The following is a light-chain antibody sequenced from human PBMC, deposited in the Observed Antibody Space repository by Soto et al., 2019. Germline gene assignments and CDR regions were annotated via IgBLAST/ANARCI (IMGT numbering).Light chain of an antibody. J-gene: IGKJ3*01. CDR2: DAS. Sequence: EFVLTQSPGTLSLSPGERATLSCRASQSVTSTYLAWYQRKPGQAPRLLIYDASSRATGIPDRFSGSGSGTDFTLAITRLEPEDFAVYYCHQYGNSPATFGPGPKVDIK. V-gene: IGKV3-20*01. CDR3: HQYGNSPAT. CDR1: QSVTSTY.